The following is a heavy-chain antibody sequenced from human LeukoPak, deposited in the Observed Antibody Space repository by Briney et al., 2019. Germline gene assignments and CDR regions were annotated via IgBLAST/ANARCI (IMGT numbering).Heavy chain of an antibody. Sequence: GGSLRLSCAASGFTFDDYGVSWVRQAPGKGLEWVSGINWNGGSTGYADSVKGRFTISRDDAKNSLYLQMNSLRAEDTALYHCARELYGDYVDNWFDPWGQGTLVTVSS. CDR2: INWNGGST. V-gene: IGHV3-20*01. J-gene: IGHJ5*02. CDR1: GFTFDDYG. CDR3: ARELYGDYVDNWFDP. D-gene: IGHD4-17*01.